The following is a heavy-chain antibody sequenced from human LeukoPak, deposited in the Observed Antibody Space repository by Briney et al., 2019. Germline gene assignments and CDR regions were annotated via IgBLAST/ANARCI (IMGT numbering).Heavy chain of an antibody. J-gene: IGHJ6*03. CDR3: AKVVAAAGETSYYYYMDV. D-gene: IGHD6-13*01. Sequence: GGSLRLSCAASGFTFSSYAMSWVRQAPEKGLEWVSTIGGSGGRTYYADSVKGRFTISRDNSKKTLYLQMNSLRAEDTAIYYCAKVVAAAGETSYYYYMDVWGKGTTVTFSS. CDR2: IGGSGGRT. CDR1: GFTFSSYA. V-gene: IGHV3-23*01.